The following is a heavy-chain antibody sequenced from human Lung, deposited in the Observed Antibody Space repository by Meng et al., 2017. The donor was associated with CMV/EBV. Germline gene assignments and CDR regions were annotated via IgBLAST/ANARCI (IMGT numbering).Heavy chain of an antibody. D-gene: IGHD3-3*01. V-gene: IGHV3-20*04. Sequence: RQAPGLTHDDLGMSRVRQAPGKGMEWVSGINWHGGSTGYADSVKGRFTISRDNAKNFLYLQMNSLRAEDTGLYYCARDLWRYDFWSGYLNHYYYCYGMDVWGQGTTVTVSS. CDR1: GLTHDDLG. CDR3: ARDLWRYDFWSGYLNHYYYCYGMDV. CDR2: INWHGGST. J-gene: IGHJ6*02.